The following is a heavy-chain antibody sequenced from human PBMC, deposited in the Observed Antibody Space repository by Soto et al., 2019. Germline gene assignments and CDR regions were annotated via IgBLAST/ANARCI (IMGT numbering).Heavy chain of an antibody. CDR1: GYTFNNYF. J-gene: IGHJ5*02. V-gene: IGHV1-46*02. CDR2: ITPSSGST. CDR3: ARDLVPIWNCVGLAPGAQHWFDP. Sequence: QVQLVQSGAEVRKPGASVKVSCKASGYTFNNYFMHWVRQAPAQGLEWMGVITPSSGSTTYAQRFQGRLTMTRDTSTSTVYMELRSLRSEDTAVYFCARDLVPIWNCVGLAPGAQHWFDPWGQGTLVTVSS. D-gene: IGHD1-7*01.